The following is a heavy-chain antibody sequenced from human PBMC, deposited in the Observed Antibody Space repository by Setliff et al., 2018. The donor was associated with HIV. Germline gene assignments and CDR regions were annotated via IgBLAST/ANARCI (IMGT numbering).Heavy chain of an antibody. J-gene: IGHJ4*02. D-gene: IGHD6-19*01. Sequence: GGSLRLSCAGSGSGGSGFTFSDYYMSWVRQAPGKGLEWLSYISSSGTTTYYADSVKGRFTISRDNAMNSLYLQMNNLRAEDTALYYCACLGHASGWYGEADFWGQGTLVTVSS. V-gene: IGHV3-11*01. CDR3: ACLGHASGWYGEADF. CDR1: GFTFSDYY. CDR2: ISSSGTTT.